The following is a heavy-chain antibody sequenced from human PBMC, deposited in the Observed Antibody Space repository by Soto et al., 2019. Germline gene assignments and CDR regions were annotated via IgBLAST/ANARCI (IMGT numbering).Heavy chain of an antibody. CDR1: GFTFSNYK. V-gene: IGHV3-48*02. CDR3: VRDLLVAAPTNKY. D-gene: IGHD2-15*01. Sequence: EVQLVESGGGLVQPGGSLRLSCAASGFTFSNYKMSWVRQAPGKGLEWVSYISTSSSIINYADSVKGRFTIYRDNAKNSLYLKMNSLRDEDTGVYYCVRDLLVAAPTNKYWGQGTLVTVSS. CDR2: ISTSSSII. J-gene: IGHJ4*02.